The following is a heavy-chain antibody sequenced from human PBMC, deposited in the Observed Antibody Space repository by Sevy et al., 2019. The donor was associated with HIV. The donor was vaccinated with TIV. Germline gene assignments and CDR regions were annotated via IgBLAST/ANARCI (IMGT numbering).Heavy chain of an antibody. V-gene: IGHV3-48*02. CDR1: GLTFSSYW. CDR3: TSVFSNYYYYGMDV. Sequence: GGSLRLSCAASGLTFSSYWMSWVRQAPGKGLEWVSYISSSSSTIYYADSVKGRFTISRDNAKNSLYLQMNSLRDEDTAVYYCTSVFSNYYYYGMDVWGQGTTVTVSS. J-gene: IGHJ6*02. CDR2: ISSSSSTI. D-gene: IGHD3-16*01.